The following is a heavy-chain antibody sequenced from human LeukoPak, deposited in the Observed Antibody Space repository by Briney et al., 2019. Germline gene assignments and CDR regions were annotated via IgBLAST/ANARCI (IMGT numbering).Heavy chain of an antibody. Sequence: GGSLRLSCAASGLTFSDYYMSWVRQVPGKGLEWIGRINSKTDGGPTVYSAPVKGRFNISRDDSKNTLFLQMNSLETDDTAVYYCATGPLDYWGQGALVTVSS. J-gene: IGHJ4*02. CDR3: ATGPLDY. CDR2: INSKTDGGPT. CDR1: GLTFSDYY. V-gene: IGHV3-15*01.